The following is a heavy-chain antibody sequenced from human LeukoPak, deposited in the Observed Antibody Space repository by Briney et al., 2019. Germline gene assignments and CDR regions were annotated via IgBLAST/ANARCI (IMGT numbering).Heavy chain of an antibody. CDR1: GFTFSSYA. CDR2: ISYDGSNK. D-gene: IGHD5-24*01. V-gene: IGHV3-30-3*01. CDR3: ARAPAWLQPRFDY. J-gene: IGHJ4*02. Sequence: GGSLRLSCAASGFTFSSYAMHWDRQAPGKGLEWVAVISYDGSNKYYADSVKGRFTISRDNSKNTLYLQMNSLRAEDTAVYYCARAPAWLQPRFDYWGQGTLVTVSS.